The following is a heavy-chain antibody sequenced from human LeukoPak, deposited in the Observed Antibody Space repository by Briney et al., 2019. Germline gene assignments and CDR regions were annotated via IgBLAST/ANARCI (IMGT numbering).Heavy chain of an antibody. CDR3: ARGHRLTGHDY. V-gene: IGHV3-64*01. CDR2: ISSNGGST. J-gene: IGHJ4*02. Sequence: GGSLRLSCAASGFTFSSYAMQWVRQAPGKGLEYVSAISSNGGSTYYANSVKGRFTISRDNSKNTLYLQMGSLRAEDMAVYYCARGHRLTGHDYWGQGTLVTVSS. D-gene: IGHD3-9*01. CDR1: GFTFSSYA.